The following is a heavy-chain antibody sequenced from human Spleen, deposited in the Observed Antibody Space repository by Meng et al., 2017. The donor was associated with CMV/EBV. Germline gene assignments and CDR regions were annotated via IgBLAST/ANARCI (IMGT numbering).Heavy chain of an antibody. CDR3: AKEVFRGAFSAFDV. V-gene: IGHV3-23*01. J-gene: IGHJ3*01. Sequence: GGSLRLSCAASGFSFSNYAMSWVRQAPGKGLKWVSTITGSGGSTSYADSMEGRFTISRDNSEKMVYLQMNSLRVDDTAVYYCAKEVFRGAFSAFDVWGQGTLVTVSS. D-gene: IGHD3-10*01. CDR2: ITGSGGST. CDR1: GFSFSNYA.